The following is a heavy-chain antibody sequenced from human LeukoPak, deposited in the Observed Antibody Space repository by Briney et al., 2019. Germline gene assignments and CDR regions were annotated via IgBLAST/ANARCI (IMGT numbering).Heavy chain of an antibody. CDR1: GFTFSSFG. V-gene: IGHV3-21*01. J-gene: IGHJ4*02. CDR2: ISSSSSYI. D-gene: IGHD2-15*01. CDR3: ARDSPVYCSGGNCPMDY. Sequence: PGGSLRLSCAASGFTFSSFGMNWVRQAPGKGLEWVSSISSSSSYIYYADSVKGRFTISRDNAKNSLYLQMNSLRAEDTAVYYCARDSPVYCSGGNCPMDYWGQGTLVTVSS.